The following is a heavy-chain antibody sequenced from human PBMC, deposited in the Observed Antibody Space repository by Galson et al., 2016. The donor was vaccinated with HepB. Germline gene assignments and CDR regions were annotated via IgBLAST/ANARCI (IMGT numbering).Heavy chain of an antibody. CDR2: IYYSRST. J-gene: IGHJ4*02. Sequence: ETLFLTCTVSGDSISRSSYYWGWIRQSPGKGLEWIGSIYYSRSTSYNPSLKIRVTISLDTSNNQFSLKLSSVTAADTAVYYCSRRDGGMGTTMLDYWGQGTLVTVSS. CDR1: GDSISRSSYY. V-gene: IGHV4-39*01. CDR3: SRRDGGMGTTMLDY. D-gene: IGHD1-26*01.